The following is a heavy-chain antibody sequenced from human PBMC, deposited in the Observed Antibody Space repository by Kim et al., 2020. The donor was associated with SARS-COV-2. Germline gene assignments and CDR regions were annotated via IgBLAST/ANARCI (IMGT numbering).Heavy chain of an antibody. CDR1: GGSISSSSYY. CDR2: IYYSGST. J-gene: IGHJ4*02. D-gene: IGHD4-17*01. CDR3: ARHLSFATVVTPLIDY. V-gene: IGHV4-39*01. Sequence: SETLSLTCTVSGGSISSSSYYWGWIRQPPGKGLEWIGSIYYSGSTYYNPSLKSRVTISVDTSKNQFSLKLSSVTAADTAVYYCARHLSFATVVTPLIDYWGQGTLVTVSS.